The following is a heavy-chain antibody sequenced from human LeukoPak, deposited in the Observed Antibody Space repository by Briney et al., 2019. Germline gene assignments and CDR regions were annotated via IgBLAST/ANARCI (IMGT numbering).Heavy chain of an antibody. D-gene: IGHD6-13*01. J-gene: IGHJ6*03. CDR2: IFYSGST. CDR1: GGSISNSDYY. V-gene: IGHV4-39*07. Sequence: SETLSLTRTVSGGSISNSDYYWGWIRQPPGKELECIGSIFYSGSTYYNPSLKSRVTISVDTSKNQFSLKLSSVTAADTAVYYCAREIRRGSSSFNYYYYYMDAWGKGTTVTVSS. CDR3: AREIRRGSSSFNYYYYYMDA.